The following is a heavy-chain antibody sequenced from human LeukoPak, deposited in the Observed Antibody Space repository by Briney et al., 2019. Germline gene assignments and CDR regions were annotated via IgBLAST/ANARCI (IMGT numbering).Heavy chain of an antibody. J-gene: IGHJ4*02. Sequence: ASVKVSCKASGYTFTGCYMHWVRQAPGQGLEWMGWINPNSGATNYAQKFQGRVTMTRDTSISTAYMELSRLRSDDTAVYYCARAPGDSITMVRGVIISPIDYWGRGTLVTVSS. CDR1: GYTFTGCY. D-gene: IGHD3-10*01. V-gene: IGHV1-2*02. CDR2: INPNSGAT. CDR3: ARAPGDSITMVRGVIISPIDY.